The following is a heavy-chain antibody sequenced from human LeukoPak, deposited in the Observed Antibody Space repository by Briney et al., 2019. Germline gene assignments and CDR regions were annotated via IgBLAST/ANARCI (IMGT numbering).Heavy chain of an antibody. D-gene: IGHD3-9*01. CDR1: GYTFSNHH. Sequence: ASVKVSCRGSGYTFSNHHLHWVRQAPEQGLEWMGWINPDTGKTNFAQKFEGRVTMTRETSINTAYIELSRLGPDDTAIYYCARAQSESTGHYDFFEYWGQGSLVTVSS. CDR3: ARAQSESTGHYDFFEY. CDR2: INPDTGKT. V-gene: IGHV1-2*02. J-gene: IGHJ4*02.